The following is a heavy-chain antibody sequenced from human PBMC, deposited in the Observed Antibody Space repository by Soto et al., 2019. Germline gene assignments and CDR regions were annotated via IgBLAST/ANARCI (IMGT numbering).Heavy chain of an antibody. V-gene: IGHV3-30*18. CDR1: GFTFSSYG. CDR3: AKFQLHCSSTSCYDAFDI. D-gene: IGHD2-2*01. J-gene: IGHJ3*02. CDR2: ISYDGSNK. Sequence: QVQLVESGGGVVQPGRSLRLSCAASGFTFSSYGMHWVRQAPGKGLEWVAVISYDGSNKYYADSVKGRFTISRDNSKNTLYLQMNSLRAEDTAVYYCAKFQLHCSSTSCYDAFDIWGQGTMVTVSS.